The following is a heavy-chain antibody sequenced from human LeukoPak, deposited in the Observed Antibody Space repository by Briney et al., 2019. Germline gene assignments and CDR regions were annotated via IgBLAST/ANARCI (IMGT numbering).Heavy chain of an antibody. CDR2: ISYDGSNK. Sequence: GRSLRLTCAASGFTFSSYAMHWVRQAPGKGLEWVAVISYDGSNKYYADSVKGRFTISRDNSKNTLYLQMNSLRAEDTAVYYCARDVERGYFDYWGQGTLVTVSS. CDR3: ARDVERGYFDY. V-gene: IGHV3-30*01. J-gene: IGHJ4*02. CDR1: GFTFSSYA. D-gene: IGHD1-1*01.